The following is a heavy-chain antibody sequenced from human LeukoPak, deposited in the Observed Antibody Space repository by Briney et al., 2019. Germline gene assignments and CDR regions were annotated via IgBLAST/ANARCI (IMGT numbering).Heavy chain of an antibody. CDR3: ASVDVGFALLLRY. CDR1: GGSFSGYY. CDR2: INHSGST. Sequence: SETLSLTCAVYGGSFSGYYWSWIRQPPGKGLEWIGGINHSGSTNYNPSLKSRVTISVDTSKNQFSLKLSSVTAADTAVYYCASVDVGFALLLRYWGQGTLVTVSS. J-gene: IGHJ4*02. D-gene: IGHD2-15*01. V-gene: IGHV4-34*01.